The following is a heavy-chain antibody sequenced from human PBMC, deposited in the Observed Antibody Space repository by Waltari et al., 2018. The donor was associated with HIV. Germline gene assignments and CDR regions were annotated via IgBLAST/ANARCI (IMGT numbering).Heavy chain of an antibody. V-gene: IGHV3-23*01. CDR3: AKEKEIDGYYYDSSGYHFDY. J-gene: IGHJ4*02. CDR2: ISGSGGST. D-gene: IGHD3-22*01. CDR1: GFTFSSYA. Sequence: EVQLLESGGGLVQPGGSLRLSCAASGFTFSSYAMSWVRQAPGKGLEWVSAISGSGGSTYYADSVKGRFTISRDNSKNTLYLQMNSLRAEDTAVYYCAKEKEIDGYYYDSSGYHFDYWGQGTLVTVSS.